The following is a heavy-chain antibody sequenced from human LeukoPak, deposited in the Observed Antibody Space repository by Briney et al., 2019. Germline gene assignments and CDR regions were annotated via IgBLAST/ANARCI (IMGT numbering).Heavy chain of an antibody. CDR2: ISSRGSTI. D-gene: IGHD3-22*01. J-gene: IGHJ6*02. CDR1: GFTFSDYY. V-gene: IGHV3-11*04. CDR3: ARDRDDYDSSGSTYYYYGMDV. Sequence: GGSLRLLCAASGFTFSDYYMSWVRQAPGKGLEWVSYISSRGSTIYYADSVKDRFTISRDNAKNSLYLQMHSLRAEDTAIYYCARDRDDYDSSGSTYYYYGMDVWGQGTTVTVSS.